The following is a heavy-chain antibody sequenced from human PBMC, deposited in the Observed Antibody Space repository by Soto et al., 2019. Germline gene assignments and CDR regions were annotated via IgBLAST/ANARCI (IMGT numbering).Heavy chain of an antibody. CDR2: IYYSGST. J-gene: IGHJ5*02. CDR3: ARRTTGRLYNWFDP. Sequence: QVQLQESGPGLVKPSQTLSLTCTVSGGSISSGDYYWSWIRQPPGKGLEWIGYIYYSGSTYYNPSLKRRVTISVYTSKNQFSLKLSSVTAADTAVYYCARRTTGRLYNWFDPWGQGTLVTVSS. D-gene: IGHD1-7*01. V-gene: IGHV4-30-4*01. CDR1: GGSISSGDYY.